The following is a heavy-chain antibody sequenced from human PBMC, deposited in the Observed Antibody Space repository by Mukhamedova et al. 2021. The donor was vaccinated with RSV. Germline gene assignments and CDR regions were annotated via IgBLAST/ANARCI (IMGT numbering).Heavy chain of an antibody. J-gene: IGHJ3*02. Sequence: EWVSYISSRSSTIYYADSVKGRFTISRDNAKNSLYLQMNSLRAEDTAVYYCARARNDYGDAFDIWGQGTMVTVSS. D-gene: IGHD4-17*01. CDR3: ARARNDYGDAFDI. V-gene: IGHV3-48*04. CDR2: ISSRSSTI.